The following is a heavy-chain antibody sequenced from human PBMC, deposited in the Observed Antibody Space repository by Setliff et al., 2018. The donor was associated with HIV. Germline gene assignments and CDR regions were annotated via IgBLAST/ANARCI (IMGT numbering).Heavy chain of an antibody. CDR3: ARESVHFSSAVLFGNFDY. Sequence: PSETLSLTCTVSGGSISSGGYYWSWIRQHPGKGLEWIGYIYYSGSTYYNPSLKSRVTISVDTSKNQFSLKLSSVTAADTAVYYCARESVHFSSAVLFGNFDYWGQGTLVTVSS. CDR2: IYYSGST. CDR1: GGSISSGGYY. J-gene: IGHJ4*02. D-gene: IGHD3-22*01. V-gene: IGHV4-31*03.